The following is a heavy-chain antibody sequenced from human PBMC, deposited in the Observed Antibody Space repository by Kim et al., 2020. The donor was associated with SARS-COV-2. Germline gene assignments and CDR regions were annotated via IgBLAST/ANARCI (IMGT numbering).Heavy chain of an antibody. CDR2: ISWNSGSI. J-gene: IGHJ4*02. CDR1: GFTFDDYA. CDR3: AKEFLPRDYYDSSGYDYFDY. D-gene: IGHD3-22*01. Sequence: GGSLRLSCAASGFTFDDYAMHWVRQAPGKGLEWVSGISWNSGSIGYADSVKGRFTISRDNAKNSLYLQMNSLRAEDTALYYCAKEFLPRDYYDSSGYDYFDYWGQGTLVTVSS. V-gene: IGHV3-9*01.